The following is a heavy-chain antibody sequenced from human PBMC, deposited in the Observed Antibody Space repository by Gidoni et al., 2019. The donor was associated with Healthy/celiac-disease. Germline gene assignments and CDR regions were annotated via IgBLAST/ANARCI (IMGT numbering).Heavy chain of an antibody. CDR1: AFPFSSYA. J-gene: IGHJ4*02. V-gene: IGHV3-23*01. D-gene: IGHD5-12*01. Sequence: EVKLFESGRGLLQPGGSLRPSCAASAFPFSSYAISWVRQAPGKGREWRSAISGSGGSTYYADSVKGRFTISRDNSKNTLYLQRNSLRAEETAVYYCAKEHFGVATIYFDDWGQGTLVTVSS. CDR3: AKEHFGVATIYFDD. CDR2: ISGSGGST.